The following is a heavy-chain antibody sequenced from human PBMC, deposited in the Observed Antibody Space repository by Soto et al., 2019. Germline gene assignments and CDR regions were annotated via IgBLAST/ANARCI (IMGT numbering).Heavy chain of an antibody. CDR1: GGTFSSYA. Sequence: QVQLVQSGAEVKKPGSSVKVSCKASGGTFSSYAIRWVRQAPGQGLEWMGGIIPIFGTANYSQKFQGRVTITADESTRTAYIELSSLRSEDTAVYYCARGANTAMVTRWFDPWGQGTLVTVSS. J-gene: IGHJ5*02. V-gene: IGHV1-69*12. D-gene: IGHD5-18*01. CDR3: ARGANTAMVTRWFDP. CDR2: IIPIFGTA.